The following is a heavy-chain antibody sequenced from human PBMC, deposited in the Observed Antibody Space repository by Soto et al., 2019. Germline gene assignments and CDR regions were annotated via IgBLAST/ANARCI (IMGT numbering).Heavy chain of an antibody. V-gene: IGHV3-74*01. J-gene: IGHJ4*02. CDR1: GFPFSSYW. Sequence: VQLVASGGGLVQPGGSLRLSCAASGFPFSSYWMHWVRQAPGKGLVWVSRINSVGSSTSYADSVKGRFTISRDNAKNTLYLQMNSLRAEDTAVYYCARDRFFDWIDDNDYWGQGSLVTVSS. D-gene: IGHD3-9*01. CDR2: INSVGSST. CDR3: ARDRFFDWIDDNDY.